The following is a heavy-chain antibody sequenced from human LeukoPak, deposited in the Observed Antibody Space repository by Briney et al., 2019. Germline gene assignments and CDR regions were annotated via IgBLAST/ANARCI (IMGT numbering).Heavy chain of an antibody. D-gene: IGHD6-13*01. V-gene: IGHV3-23*01. J-gene: IGHJ4*02. Sequence: PGGSLRLSCAASGFTFNNYAMNWVRQPPGKGLEWVSIISGSGDSTYYADSVKGRFTISRDNSRNTLYLQMSSLRAEDTAVYYCAKGGGSSWYGFDYWGQGTLVTVSS. CDR2: ISGSGDST. CDR3: AKGGGSSWYGFDY. CDR1: GFTFNNYA.